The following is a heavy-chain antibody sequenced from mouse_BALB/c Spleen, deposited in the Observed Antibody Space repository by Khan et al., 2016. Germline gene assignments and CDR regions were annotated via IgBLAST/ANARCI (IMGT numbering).Heavy chain of an antibody. V-gene: IGHV14-3*02. J-gene: IGHJ3*01. Sequence: VQLQQSGAEFVKPGASVKLSCTASGFNIKDTYIHWVKQSPEQGLEWIGGIDPANGNTKFDQKFQGKATITTDTSSNTAYLQLSSLTSEDTAVYYCVRPCYDGHYGFAYWGQGTLVTVSA. CDR2: IDPANGNT. CDR1: GFNIKDTY. D-gene: IGHD2-3*01. CDR3: VRPCYDGHYGFAY.